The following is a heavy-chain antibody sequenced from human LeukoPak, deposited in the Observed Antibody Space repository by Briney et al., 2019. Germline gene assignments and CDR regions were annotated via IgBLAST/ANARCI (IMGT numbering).Heavy chain of an antibody. J-gene: IGHJ6*02. V-gene: IGHV1-8*01. D-gene: IGHD2-15*01. Sequence: ASVKVSCKASGYTFTSYDINWVRQATGQGLEWMGWMNPNSGNTGYAQKLQGRVTMTRNTSISTAYMELSSLRSEDTAVYYCAKQTGSCSENTCYYYPGMDVWGQGTTVTVSS. CDR1: GYTFTSYD. CDR3: AKQTGSCSENTCYYYPGMDV. CDR2: MNPNSGNT.